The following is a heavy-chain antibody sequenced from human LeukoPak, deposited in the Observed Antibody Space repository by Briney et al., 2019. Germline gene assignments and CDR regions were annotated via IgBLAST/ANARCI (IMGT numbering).Heavy chain of an antibody. Sequence: GGSLRLSCAASGFTFSSYGMHWVRQAPGKGLEWVAFIRYDGSNKYYADSVKGRFTISRDNAKKSLYLQMNSLRAEDTAVYYCAKDMYGGNSGGVEDYWGQGTLVTVSS. D-gene: IGHD4-23*01. CDR2: IRYDGSNK. CDR3: AKDMYGGNSGGVEDY. CDR1: GFTFSSYG. V-gene: IGHV3-30*02. J-gene: IGHJ4*02.